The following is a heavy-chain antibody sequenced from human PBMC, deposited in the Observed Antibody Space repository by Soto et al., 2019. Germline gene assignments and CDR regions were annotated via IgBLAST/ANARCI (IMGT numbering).Heavy chain of an antibody. V-gene: IGHV4-34*01. Sequence: SETLSLTCAVYGGSFSGYYWSWIRQPPGKGLEWIGEINHSGSTNYNPSLKSRVTISVDTSKNQFSLKLSSVTAADTAVYYCARGRRYIVVVPAASSPFEYFQHWGQGTLVTVSS. CDR1: GGSFSGYY. J-gene: IGHJ1*01. CDR2: INHSGST. D-gene: IGHD2-2*01. CDR3: ARGRRYIVVVPAASSPFEYFQH.